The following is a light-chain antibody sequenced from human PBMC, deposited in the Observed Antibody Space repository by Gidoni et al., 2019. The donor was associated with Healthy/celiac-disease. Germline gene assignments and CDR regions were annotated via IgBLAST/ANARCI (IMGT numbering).Light chain of an antibody. Sequence: QSALTQPPSASGSPGQSVTISCTGTSSYVGGYNYVSWYQQHPGKAPKLMISEVSKRPSGVPDRFSGSKSCNTASLTVSGLQAEDEADYYCSSYAGSNNLVFGGGTKLTVL. J-gene: IGLJ2*01. CDR2: EVS. CDR1: SSYVGGYNY. CDR3: SSYAGSNNLV. V-gene: IGLV2-8*01.